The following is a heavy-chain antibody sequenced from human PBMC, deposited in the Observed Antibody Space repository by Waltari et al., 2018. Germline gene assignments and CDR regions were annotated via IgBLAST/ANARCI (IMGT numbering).Heavy chain of an antibody. Sequence: EVQLVESGGGLIQPGGSLRLSCAVSCFSVSSNYMIWVRQAPGRGLEWVSAMYRDGTTYHADSVKGRFAISRDNSRNTLYLQMNSLRTEDTAVYYCTKADSGWKYFQFWGQGTRVTVSS. J-gene: IGHJ1*01. D-gene: IGHD6-19*01. CDR3: TKADSGWKYFQF. V-gene: IGHV3-53*05. CDR2: MYRDGTT. CDR1: CFSVSSNY.